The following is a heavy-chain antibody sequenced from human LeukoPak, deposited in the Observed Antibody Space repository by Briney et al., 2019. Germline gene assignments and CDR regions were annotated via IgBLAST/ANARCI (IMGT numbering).Heavy chain of an antibody. CDR1: GFTFDDYA. J-gene: IGHJ6*03. D-gene: IGHD5-18*01. CDR3: AEDTARWNYYYMDV. CDR2: ISWDGGST. V-gene: IGHV3-43D*03. Sequence: GGSLRLSCAASGFTFDDYAMHWVRQAPGKGLEWVSLISWDGGSTYYADSVKGRFTISRDNSKNSLYLQMNSLRAEDTALYYCAEDTARWNYYYMDVWGKGTTVTVSS.